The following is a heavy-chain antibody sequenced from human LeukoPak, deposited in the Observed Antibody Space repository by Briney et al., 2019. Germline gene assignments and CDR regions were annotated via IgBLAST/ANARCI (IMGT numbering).Heavy chain of an antibody. J-gene: IGHJ4*02. CDR3: ARGFPPLIAAAGTSFLDY. CDR2: INHSGST. Sequence: SETLSLTCAVYGGSFSGYYWSWLRQPPGKGLEWIGEINHSGSTNYNPSLKSRVTISVDTSKNQFSLKLSSVTAADTAVYYCARGFPPLIAAAGTSFLDYWGQGTLVTVSS. D-gene: IGHD6-13*01. CDR1: GGSFSGYY. V-gene: IGHV4-34*01.